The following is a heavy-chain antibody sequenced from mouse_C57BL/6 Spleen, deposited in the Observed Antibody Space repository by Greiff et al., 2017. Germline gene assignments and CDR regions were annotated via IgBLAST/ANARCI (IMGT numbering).Heavy chain of an antibody. J-gene: IGHJ4*01. Sequence: QVQLQQSGAELMKPGASVKLSCKATGYTFTGYWIEWVKQRPGHGLEWIGEILPGSGSTNYNAKFKGKATFTADTSSNTASMQLSSLTTEDSAIYYCARVGLLLHAMDDWGQGTSVTVSS. D-gene: IGHD2-10*01. CDR1: GYTFTGYW. CDR2: ILPGSGST. CDR3: ARVGLLLHAMDD. V-gene: IGHV1-9*01.